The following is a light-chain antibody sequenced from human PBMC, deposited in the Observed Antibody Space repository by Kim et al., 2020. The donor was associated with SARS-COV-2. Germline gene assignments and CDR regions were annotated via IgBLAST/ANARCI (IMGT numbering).Light chain of an antibody. Sequence: GERATLSCSGSHSVSVSYFSWSQQKPGQAPGLLIYGASSSATGIPDRFSGSGSGTDFILTISRLEPEDFAVYYYQQYGSSPPGFTFGPGTKVDIK. J-gene: IGKJ3*01. V-gene: IGKV3-20*01. CDR3: QQYGSSPPGFT. CDR2: GAS. CDR1: HSVSVSY.